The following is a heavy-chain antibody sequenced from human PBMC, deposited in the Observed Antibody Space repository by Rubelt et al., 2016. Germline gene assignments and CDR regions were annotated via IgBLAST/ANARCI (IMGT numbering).Heavy chain of an antibody. J-gene: IGHJ5*02. CDR2: ISHSGST. CDR1: GGSISSRNW. CDR3: ARVAGYCSSTSCSSNWFDP. V-gene: IGHV4-4*02. Sequence: QVQLQESGPGLVKPSGTLSLTCAVSGGSISSRNWWTWVRQPPGKGLGWIGEISHSGSTHYTPSLTRRVTLPADKSNHNFPLNLGSVTAADTAVYDCARVAGYCSSTSCSSNWFDPWGQGTLVTVSS. D-gene: IGHD2-2*01.